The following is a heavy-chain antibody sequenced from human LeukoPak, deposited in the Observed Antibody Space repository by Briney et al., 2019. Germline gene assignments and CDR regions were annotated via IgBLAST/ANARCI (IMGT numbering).Heavy chain of an antibody. CDR3: AREIVVVPAASHYFDY. CDR1: GGSFSGYY. CDR2: INHSGST. Sequence: SETLSLTCAVYGGSFSGYYWSWIRQPPGKGLEWIGEINHSGSTNYNPSLKSRVTISVDTSKNQFSLKLSSVTAADTAVYYCAREIVVVPAASHYFDYWARGPWSPSPQ. D-gene: IGHD2-2*01. J-gene: IGHJ4*02. V-gene: IGHV4-34*01.